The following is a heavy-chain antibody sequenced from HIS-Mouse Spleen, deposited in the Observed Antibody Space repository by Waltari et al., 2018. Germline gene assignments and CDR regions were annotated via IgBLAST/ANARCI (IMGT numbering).Heavy chain of an antibody. D-gene: IGHD6-6*01. CDR3: ASPSIAARPDAFDI. CDR2: IKQDGSEK. CDR1: GFPSSRSW. Sequence: EVQLVESGGGLVQPGGSLRLSCAAPGFPSSRSWLSGVRTAPGKGVEWVANIKQDGSEKYYVDSVKGRFTISRDNAKNSLYLQMNSLRAEDTAVYYCASPSIAARPDAFDIWGQGTMVTVSS. J-gene: IGHJ3*02. V-gene: IGHV3-7*01.